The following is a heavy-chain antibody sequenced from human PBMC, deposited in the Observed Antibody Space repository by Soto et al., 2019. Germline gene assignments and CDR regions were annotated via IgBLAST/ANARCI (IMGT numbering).Heavy chain of an antibody. CDR1: EFTFSNYG. D-gene: IGHD6-13*01. CDR3: AKGGQQLVRYYFDY. J-gene: IGHJ4*02. V-gene: IGHV3-30*18. Sequence: QVQLVESGGGVVQPGMSLRLSCAASEFTFSNYGMHWVRQAPGKGLEWVAIISYDGINQYYADSVKGRFTISRDNSKNTLYLQMNSLIAEDTAVYYCAKGGQQLVRYYFDYWGQGTLVTVSS. CDR2: ISYDGINQ.